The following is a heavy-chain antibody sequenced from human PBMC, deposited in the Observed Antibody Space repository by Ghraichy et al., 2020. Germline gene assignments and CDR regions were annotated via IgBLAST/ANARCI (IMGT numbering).Heavy chain of an antibody. CDR3: AKGIAAGTSTISYYYNGMDV. CDR2: ISGSGGST. V-gene: IGHV3-23*01. D-gene: IGHD6-13*01. J-gene: IGHJ6*02. Sequence: LSLTCAASGFTFSSYVLSWVRKAPGQGLEWVAAISGSGGSTYYPEPVSGRFTISRDNSKNTLYLQMNSLRVEDTAIYFCAKGIAAGTSTISYYYNGMDVWSQGTTVTVFS. CDR1: GFTFSSYV.